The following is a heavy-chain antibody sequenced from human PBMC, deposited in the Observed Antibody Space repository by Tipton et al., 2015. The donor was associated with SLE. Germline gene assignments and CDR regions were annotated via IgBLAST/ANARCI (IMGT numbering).Heavy chain of an antibody. V-gene: IGHV4-34*01. Sequence: LRLSCTVSGGSFSGYYWSWIRQPPGKGLEWIGEINHSGSTNYNPSLKSRVTISVDTSKNQFSLKLSSVTAADTAVYYCARQRWYDPWGQGTLVTVSS. J-gene: IGHJ5*02. CDR2: INHSGST. CDR1: GGSFSGYY. CDR3: ARQRWYDP.